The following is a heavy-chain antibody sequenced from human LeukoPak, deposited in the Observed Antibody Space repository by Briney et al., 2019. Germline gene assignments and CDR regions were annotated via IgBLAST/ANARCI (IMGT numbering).Heavy chain of an antibody. CDR1: GGSISGYY. J-gene: IGHJ4*02. V-gene: IGHV4-59*08. CDR3: TRRVAITGTPKAYFDY. CDR2: VYYSENT. Sequence: SETLSLTCSVSGGSISGYYWSWIRQPPGKELEWMGYVYYSENTKYNPSLESRVTISLEKSKNQFSLRLNSVTTADTAVYFCTRRVAITGTPKAYFDYWGQGILVTVSS. D-gene: IGHD1-20*01.